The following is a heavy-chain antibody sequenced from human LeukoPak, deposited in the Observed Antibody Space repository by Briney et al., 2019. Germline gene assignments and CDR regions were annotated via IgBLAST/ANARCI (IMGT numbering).Heavy chain of an antibody. Sequence: ASVKLSCKASGFAFNKYGFSWVRQAPGQGPEWLGWISAYGGRTNYAQNLQGRLTLTTDTSTTTAYMELRSLTSDDTAVYYCARDPSNTVGRNICFDYWGQGTLVTVSS. D-gene: IGHD1-14*01. V-gene: IGHV1-18*01. J-gene: IGHJ4*02. CDR3: ARDPSNTVGRNICFDY. CDR1: GFAFNKYG. CDR2: ISAYGGRT.